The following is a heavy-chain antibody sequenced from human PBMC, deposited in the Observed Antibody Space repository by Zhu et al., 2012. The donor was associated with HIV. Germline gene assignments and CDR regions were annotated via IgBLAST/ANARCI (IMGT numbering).Heavy chain of an antibody. CDR2: ISGNSDNI. V-gene: IGHV3-23*01. Sequence: EVQLLESGGGLVQPGGSLRLSCAASGFTFSNYAMSWVRQAPGKGLEWVSGISGNSDNIYYADSVKGRSTISRDNSKNTLYLQMNSLRAEDTAVYYCAKDLASMTKLDWFDPWGQGTLVTVSS. J-gene: IGHJ5*02. D-gene: IGHD2/OR15-2a*01. CDR1: GFTFSNYA. CDR3: AKDLASMTKLDWFDP.